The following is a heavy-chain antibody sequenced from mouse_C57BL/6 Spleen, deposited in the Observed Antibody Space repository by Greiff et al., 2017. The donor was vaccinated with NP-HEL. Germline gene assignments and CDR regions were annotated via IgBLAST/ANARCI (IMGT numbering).Heavy chain of an antibody. V-gene: IGHV5-4*01. Sequence: EVHLVESGGGLVKPGGSLKLSCAASGFTFSSYAMSWVRQTPEKRLEWVATISDGGSYTYYPDNVKGRFTISRDNAKNNLYLQMSHLKSEDTAMYYYARDQGTMDYCCQGTSVTVSS. CDR1: GFTFSSYA. CDR2: ISDGGSYT. J-gene: IGHJ4*01. CDR3: ARDQGTMDY.